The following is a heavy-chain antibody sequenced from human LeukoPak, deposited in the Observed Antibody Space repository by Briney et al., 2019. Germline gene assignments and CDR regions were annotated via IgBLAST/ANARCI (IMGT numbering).Heavy chain of an antibody. CDR3: ARDFHCGGGDCSWVDY. D-gene: IGHD2-21*01. V-gene: IGHV4-30-2*01. CDR2: IYHSATT. J-gene: IGHJ4*02. Sequence: SQTLSLTCTVSGASISSGNYYWSWIRQPPGKGLEWIGYIYHSATTYYNPSLNSRVTLSVDRSKNQFSLKMTSVTAADTAVYYCARDFHCGGGDCSWVDYWGQGTLVTVSS. CDR1: GASISSGNYY.